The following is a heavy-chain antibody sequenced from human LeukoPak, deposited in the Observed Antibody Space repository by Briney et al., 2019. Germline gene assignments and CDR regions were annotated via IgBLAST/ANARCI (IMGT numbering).Heavy chain of an antibody. CDR1: GFTFSNYW. V-gene: IGHV3-21*01. J-gene: IGHJ6*02. CDR2: ISSSSSYI. CDR3: ARGGGGPLVRYGMDV. D-gene: IGHD3-10*02. Sequence: GGSLRLSCAASGFTFSNYWMHWVRQAPGKGLEWVSSISSSSSYIYYADSVKGRFTISRDNAKNSLYLQMNSLRAEDTAVYYCARGGGGPLVRYGMDVWGQGTTVTVSS.